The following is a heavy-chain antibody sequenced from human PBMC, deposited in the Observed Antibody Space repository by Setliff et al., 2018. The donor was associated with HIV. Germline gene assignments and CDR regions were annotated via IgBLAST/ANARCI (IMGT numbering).Heavy chain of an antibody. Sequence: SVKVSCKASGVTFSSYGINWVRQAPGQGLEWMGGIIPMFGTANYAQKFHGRVTITADESTNTAYMELSSPGSEDTAVYYCALGYCSVGSCYSVDFDYWGQGTLVTVSS. V-gene: IGHV1-69*13. CDR2: IIPMFGTA. CDR1: GVTFSSYG. D-gene: IGHD2-15*01. CDR3: ALGYCSVGSCYSVDFDY. J-gene: IGHJ4*02.